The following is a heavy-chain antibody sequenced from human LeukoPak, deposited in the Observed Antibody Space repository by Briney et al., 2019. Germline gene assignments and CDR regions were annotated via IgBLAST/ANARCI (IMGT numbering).Heavy chain of an antibody. CDR3: ARGDGGVNSSGYDY. J-gene: IGHJ4*02. D-gene: IGHD3-22*01. CDR1: GGSFSGYY. CDR2: INHSGST. Sequence: PSETLSLTCAVYGGSFSGYYWSWIRQPPGKGLEWIGEINHSGSTNYNPSLKSRVTISVDTSKNQFSLKLSSVTAADTAVYYCARGDGGVNSSGYDYWGQGTLVTVPS. V-gene: IGHV4-34*01.